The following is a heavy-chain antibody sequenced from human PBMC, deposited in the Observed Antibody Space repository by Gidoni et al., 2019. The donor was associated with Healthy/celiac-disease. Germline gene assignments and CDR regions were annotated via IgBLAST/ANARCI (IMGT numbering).Heavy chain of an antibody. D-gene: IGHD3-22*01. Sequence: QVQLVQSGAEVKKPGSSVKVSCKASGGTFSSYAISWVRQAPGQGLEWMGGIIPIFGTANYAQKFQGRVTITADESTSTAYMELSSLRSEDTAVYYCARPRGTVNYYDPRRSLRDAFDIWGQGTMVTVSS. V-gene: IGHV1-69*01. CDR1: GGTFSSYA. J-gene: IGHJ3*02. CDR3: ARPRGTVNYYDPRRSLRDAFDI. CDR2: IIPIFGTA.